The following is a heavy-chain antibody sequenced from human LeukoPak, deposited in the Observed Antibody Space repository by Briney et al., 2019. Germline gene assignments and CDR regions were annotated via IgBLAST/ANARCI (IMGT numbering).Heavy chain of an antibody. Sequence: ASVKVSCKASGYTFTGYYMHWVRQAPGQGLEWMGWINTNTGNPTYAQGFTGRFVFSLDTSVSTAYLQISSLKAEDTAVYYCARNGRGSHSYYFDYWGQGTLVTVSS. J-gene: IGHJ4*02. CDR1: GYTFTGYY. CDR2: INTNTGNP. D-gene: IGHD2-15*01. V-gene: IGHV7-4-1*02. CDR3: ARNGRGSHSYYFDY.